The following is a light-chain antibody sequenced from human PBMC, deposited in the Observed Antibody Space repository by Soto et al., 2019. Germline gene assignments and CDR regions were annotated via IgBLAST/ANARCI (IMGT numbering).Light chain of an antibody. V-gene: IGLV2-8*01. CDR3: TSYAGSDVHYV. Sequence: QSVLTQPPSASGSPGQSVTLSCTGTSSDIGYNNFGSWYHQNPGSAPRLLIYAVNKRPPGVPDGFSGFKAGNTASLTVSGLKSADEADDSCTSYAGSDVHYVFGTGTKVTVL. J-gene: IGLJ1*01. CDR1: SSDIGYNNF. CDR2: AVN.